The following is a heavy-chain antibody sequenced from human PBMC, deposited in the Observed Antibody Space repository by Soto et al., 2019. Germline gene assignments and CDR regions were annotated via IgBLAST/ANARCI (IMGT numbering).Heavy chain of an antibody. CDR3: ARSKGALNYYDSSGHFDY. CDR1: VTTFSSYA. J-gene: IGHJ4*02. D-gene: IGHD3-22*01. V-gene: IGHV1-69*13. CDR2: IIPIFGTA. Sequence: SVKVSSKAPVTTFSSYAISWVRQAPGQGLEWMGGIIPIFGTANYAQKFQGRVTITADESTSTAYMELSSLRSEDTAVYYCARSKGALNYYDSSGHFDYWGQGTLVTVSS.